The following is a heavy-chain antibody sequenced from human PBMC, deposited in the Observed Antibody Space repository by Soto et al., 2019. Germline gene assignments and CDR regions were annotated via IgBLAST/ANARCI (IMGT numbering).Heavy chain of an antibody. CDR3: ARTTVNHRGIRYYYYYYGMDV. D-gene: IGHD4-17*01. Sequence: GASVKVSCKASGGTFSSYAISWVRQAPGQGLEWMGGIIPIFGTANYAQKFQGRVTITADESTSTAYMELSSLRSEDTAVYYCARTTVNHRGIRYYYYYYGMDVWGQGTTVTVSS. CDR2: IIPIFGTA. CDR1: GGTFSSYA. J-gene: IGHJ6*02. V-gene: IGHV1-69*13.